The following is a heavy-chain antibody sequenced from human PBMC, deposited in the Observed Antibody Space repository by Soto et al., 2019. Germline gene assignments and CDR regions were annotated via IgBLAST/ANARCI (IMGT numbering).Heavy chain of an antibody. D-gene: IGHD4-4*01. J-gene: IGHJ4*02. CDR3: ARVPNDYREFDC. V-gene: IGHV1-3*01. CDR1: GYTFTTYD. Sequence: GASVKVSCKASGYTFTTYDIHCVRQAPGQRLEWMGWINAGNGKTKYSQKFQGRVTITRDTSASTAYMELTSLRSEDTAVYYCARVPNDYREFDCWGQGTLVTVSS. CDR2: INAGNGKT.